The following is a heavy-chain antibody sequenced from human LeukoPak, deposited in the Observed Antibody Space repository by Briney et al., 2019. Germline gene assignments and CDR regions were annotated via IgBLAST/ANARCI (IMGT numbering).Heavy chain of an antibody. J-gene: IGHJ3*02. CDR3: AKASGWYDAFDI. V-gene: IGHV3-21*01. CDR2: ISGSSTYI. CDR1: GFTFSSYC. D-gene: IGHD6-19*01. Sequence: GGSLRLSCAASGFTFSSYCMNWVRQAPGKGLEWVSSISGSSTYIYYADSVKGRFTISRDNAKNSLYLQMNSLRAEDTAVYYCAKASGWYDAFDIWGQGTMVTVSS.